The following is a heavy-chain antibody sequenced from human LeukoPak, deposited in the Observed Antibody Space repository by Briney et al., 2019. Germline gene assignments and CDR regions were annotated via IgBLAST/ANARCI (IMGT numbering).Heavy chain of an antibody. CDR2: ISAYNGNT. J-gene: IGHJ4*02. V-gene: IGHV1-18*01. CDR3: ARYSYDYVWGSYRAYFDY. CDR1: GGTFSSYA. D-gene: IGHD3-16*02. Sequence: GASVKVSCKASGGTFSSYAISWVRQAPGQGLEWMGWISAYNGNTNYAQKLQGRVTMTTDTSTSTAYMELRSLRSDDTAVYYCARYSYDYVWGSYRAYFDYWGQGTLVTVSS.